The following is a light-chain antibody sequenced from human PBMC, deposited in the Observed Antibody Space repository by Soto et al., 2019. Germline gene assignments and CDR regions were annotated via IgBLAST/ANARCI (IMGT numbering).Light chain of an antibody. CDR1: SSDVGGYNY. Sequence: HSDRTKAASVSGLPGQASTISCTRTSSDVGGYNYVSWYQHHPGKAPKLIIYDVTNRPSGVSNPFSGSKSGNTASLTISGLQPEDEADYYCSSYTTSNTRQIVFGTGTKVTVL. V-gene: IGLV2-14*03. J-gene: IGLJ1*01. CDR2: DVT. CDR3: SSYTTSNTRQIV.